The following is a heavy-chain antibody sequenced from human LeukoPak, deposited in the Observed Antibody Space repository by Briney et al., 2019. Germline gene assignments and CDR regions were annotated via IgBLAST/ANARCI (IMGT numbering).Heavy chain of an antibody. D-gene: IGHD1-7*01. V-gene: IGHV3-53*01. Sequence: GGSLRLSCAASGFTVSTNYMTWVRQAPGKGLEWVSVIYTGGSIYYADSVKGRFTISRDNSKNTLYLQMNSLRAEDTAVYYCAKDLDELDAFDIWGQGTMVTVSS. J-gene: IGHJ3*02. CDR2: IYTGGSI. CDR1: GFTVSTNY. CDR3: AKDLDELDAFDI.